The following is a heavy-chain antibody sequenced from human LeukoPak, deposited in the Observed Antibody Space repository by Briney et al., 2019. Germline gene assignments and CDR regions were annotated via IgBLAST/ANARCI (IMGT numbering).Heavy chain of an antibody. V-gene: IGHV1-2*02. CDR3: ASLSGYCSSTSCRLGN. D-gene: IGHD2-2*01. CDR2: INPNSGGT. Sequence: ASVKVSCKASGYTFTGYYMHWVRQAPGQGLEWMGWINPNSGGTNYAQKFQGRVTMTRDTSISTAYMELSRLRSDDTAVYYCASLSGYCSSTSCRLGNWGQGTLVTVSS. CDR1: GYTFTGYY. J-gene: IGHJ4*02.